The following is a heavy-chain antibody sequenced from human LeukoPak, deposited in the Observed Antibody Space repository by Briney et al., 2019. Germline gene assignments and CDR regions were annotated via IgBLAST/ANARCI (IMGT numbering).Heavy chain of an antibody. J-gene: IGHJ4*02. CDR2: IYPGDSDT. Sequence: GESLKISCKGSGYSFTSYWIGWVRQMPGKGLEWMGIIYPGDSDTRYSPSFQGQVTISADKSISTAYLQWSSLKASDTAMYYCARLTYRIRSSWSPFDYWGQGTLVTVSS. V-gene: IGHV5-51*01. CDR1: GYSFTSYW. CDR3: ARLTYRIRSSWSPFDY. D-gene: IGHD6-13*01.